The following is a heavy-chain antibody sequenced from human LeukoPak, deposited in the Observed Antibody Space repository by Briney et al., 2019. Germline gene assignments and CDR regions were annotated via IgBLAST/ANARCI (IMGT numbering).Heavy chain of an antibody. CDR1: EFTVSRNY. CDR3: TRDQMNY. J-gene: IGHJ4*02. D-gene: IGHD5-24*01. Sequence: GGSLRLSCTASEFTVSRNYMLWVRQAPGKGLEWVSLIFSNGDTHYADSVKGRFTISRDTSKNTVSLQMNSLRVEDTAMYYCTRDQMNYWGQGTLVTVYS. V-gene: IGHV3-53*01. CDR2: IFSNGDT.